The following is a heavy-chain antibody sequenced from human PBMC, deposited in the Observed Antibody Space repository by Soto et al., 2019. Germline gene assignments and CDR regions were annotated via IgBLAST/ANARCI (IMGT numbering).Heavy chain of an antibody. CDR1: GVTFSSYA. Sequence: QVQLVQSGAEVKKPGSSVKVSCKASGVTFSSYAISWVRQAPGQGLEWMGGIIPIFGTANYAQKFQGRVTITADESTRTAYMELSSLRSEDTAVYYWASMTVLLNFDPWGQGTRVTVSS. V-gene: IGHV1-69*01. J-gene: IGHJ5*02. D-gene: IGHD3-10*01. CDR3: ASMTVLLNFDP. CDR2: IIPIFGTA.